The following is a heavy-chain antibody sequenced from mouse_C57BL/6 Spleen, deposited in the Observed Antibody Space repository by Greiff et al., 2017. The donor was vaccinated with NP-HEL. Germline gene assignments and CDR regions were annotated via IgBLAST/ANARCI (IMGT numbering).Heavy chain of an antibody. D-gene: IGHD2-4*01. Sequence: VKLVESGAELVKPGASVKISCKASGYAFSSYWMNWVKQRPGKGLEWIGQIYPGDGDTNYNGKFKGKATLTADKSSSTAYMQLSSLTSEDSAVYFCASFYDYDRDWYFDVWGTGTTVTVSS. CDR3: ASFYDYDRDWYFDV. CDR2: IYPGDGDT. J-gene: IGHJ1*03. CDR1: GYAFSSYW. V-gene: IGHV1-80*01.